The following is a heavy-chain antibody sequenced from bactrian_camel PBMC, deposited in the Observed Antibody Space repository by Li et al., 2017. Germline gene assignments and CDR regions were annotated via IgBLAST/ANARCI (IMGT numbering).Heavy chain of an antibody. CDR1: FGGIFGSYVQYC. V-gene: IGHV3S53*01. J-gene: IGHJ7*01. CDR2: IDTEDST. Sequence: HVQLVESGGGSVQGGGSLRLSCAASFGGIFGSYVQYCIGWFRQAPGKEREGVAGIDTEDSTNYADSVKGRFIISKDRAQATLYLQMDNLTSDDGAMYYCATEERSLIGEPCKNAQMQRPMDYWGKGTQVTVS. D-gene: IGHD1*01.